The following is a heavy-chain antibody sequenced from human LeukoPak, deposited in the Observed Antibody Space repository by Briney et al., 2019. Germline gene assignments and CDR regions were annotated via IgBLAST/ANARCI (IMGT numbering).Heavy chain of an antibody. Sequence: GGSLRLSCAASGFTFDDYTMHWVRQAPGKGLEWVSLISWDGGSTYYADSVKGRFTISRDNAKNSLYLQMNSLRAEDTAVYYCARRGSGSYYSEDYFDYWGQGTLVTVSS. J-gene: IGHJ4*02. CDR1: GFTFDDYT. D-gene: IGHD3-10*01. CDR2: ISWDGGST. CDR3: ARRGSGSYYSEDYFDY. V-gene: IGHV3-43*01.